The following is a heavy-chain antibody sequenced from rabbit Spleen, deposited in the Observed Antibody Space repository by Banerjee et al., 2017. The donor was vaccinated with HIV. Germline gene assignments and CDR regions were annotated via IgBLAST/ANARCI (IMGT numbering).Heavy chain of an antibody. CDR2: INAITGKA. CDR3: ARDLPGVIGWNFGW. D-gene: IGHD4-1*01. V-gene: IGHV1S45*01. J-gene: IGHJ3*01. CDR1: GFSFSNKAV. Sequence: QQQLVESGGGLVKPGASLTLTCKASGFSFSNKAVMCWVRQAPGKGLEWIACINAITGKAVYASWAKGRFTFSKPSSTTVTLQVTSLTAADTDTYFCARDLPGVIGWNFGWWGQGPLVTVS.